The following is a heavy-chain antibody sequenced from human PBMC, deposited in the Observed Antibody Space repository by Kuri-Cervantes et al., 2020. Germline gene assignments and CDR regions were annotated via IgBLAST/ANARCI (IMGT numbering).Heavy chain of an antibody. CDR3: AHRGLERATISYFDY. D-gene: IGHD5-24*01. CDR2: IYWDDDK. J-gene: IGHJ4*02. Sequence: SGPTLVKPTQIPTLTCNFSGISLSSSRVGVGWIRQPPGKALEWLALIYWDDDKHYSPSLKTRLTITKDTSKNQVVLTMTNMDPVDTATYYCAHRGLERATISYFDYWGQGSLVTVSS. CDR1: GISLSSSRVG. V-gene: IGHV2-5*02.